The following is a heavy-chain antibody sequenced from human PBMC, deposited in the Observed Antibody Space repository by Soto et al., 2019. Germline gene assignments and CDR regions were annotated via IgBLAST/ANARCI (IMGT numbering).Heavy chain of an antibody. J-gene: IGHJ4*02. CDR2: TYYRSNWRH. Sequence: SQTLSLTCAISGDSVSSNTAAWNWIRSSPSRGLEWLGRTYYRSNWRHDYAVSVKSRITVNPDTSKNHFSLQLNSVTPDDTAVYSCATGVAGSGLDIWGQGTLVTVSS. CDR1: GDSVSSNTAA. CDR3: ATGVAGSGLDI. V-gene: IGHV6-1*01. D-gene: IGHD6-19*01.